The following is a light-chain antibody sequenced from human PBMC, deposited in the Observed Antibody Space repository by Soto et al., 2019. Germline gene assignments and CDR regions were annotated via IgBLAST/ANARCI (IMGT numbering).Light chain of an antibody. V-gene: IGKV1-27*01. CDR2: TSS. CDR1: QGISNY. Sequence: DIQMTQSPSSLSASVGDRVTITCRASQGISNYLSWYQQKPGKVPKLLIYTSSTLQSGVPSRFSGSGSGTDFPLTISSLHPEDVATYYCQKHHGAPLTFGGGTKVEIK. J-gene: IGKJ4*01. CDR3: QKHHGAPLT.